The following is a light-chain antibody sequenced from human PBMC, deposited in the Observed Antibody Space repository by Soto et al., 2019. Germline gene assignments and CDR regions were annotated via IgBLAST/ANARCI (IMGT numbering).Light chain of an antibody. V-gene: IGKV3D-20*02. J-gene: IGKJ4*01. Sequence: LCWSAEERTTLSCRASQSVSSSYLAWYQQKPGQAPWLLIYDASTRATGIPARFSGSGSGTDITLACGLRDPADFVVYSRQHRFNWPLTFGGGTKVDI. CDR2: DAS. CDR1: QSVSSSY. CDR3: QHRFNWPLT.